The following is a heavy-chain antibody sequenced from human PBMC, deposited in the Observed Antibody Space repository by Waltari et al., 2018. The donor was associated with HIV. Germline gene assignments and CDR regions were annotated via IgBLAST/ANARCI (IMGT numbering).Heavy chain of an antibody. D-gene: IGHD6-25*01. J-gene: IGHJ4*02. CDR2: INSGNGNT. CDR3: ARDSGFDY. Sequence: QVQLVQSGAEVKKPGASVKVSCKASAYTFTTYTVQWVRQAPGQRLEWMGGINSGNGNTKCSQKFQGRVTMTRDTAASTAYMELSSLRSEDTAVYYCARDSGFDYWGQGTLVTVSS. CDR1: AYTFTTYT. V-gene: IGHV1-3*01.